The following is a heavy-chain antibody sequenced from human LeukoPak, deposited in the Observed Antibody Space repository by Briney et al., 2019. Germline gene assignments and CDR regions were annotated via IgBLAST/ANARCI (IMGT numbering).Heavy chain of an antibody. CDR3: ARDSYYYGSSGYYFYFDY. D-gene: IGHD3-22*01. CDR2: INPNSGGT. Sequence: GASVKVSCKASGYTFTGYYMHWVRQAPGQGLEWMGRINPNSGGTNYAQKFQGRVTMTRDTSISTAYMELSRLRSDDTAVYYCARDSYYYGSSGYYFYFDYWGQGTLVTVSS. V-gene: IGHV1-2*06. CDR1: GYTFTGYY. J-gene: IGHJ4*02.